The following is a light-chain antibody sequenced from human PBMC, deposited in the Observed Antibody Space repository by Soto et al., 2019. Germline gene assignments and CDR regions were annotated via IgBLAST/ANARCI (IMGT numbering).Light chain of an antibody. CDR3: TSYTTSATYV. V-gene: IGLV2-14*03. Sequence: QSVVTQPASVSGSPGQSITISCTGTSSDVGRYNYVSWYQQHPGKAPTLIIYDVINRPSGVSHRFSASKSGNTASLTISGLQAEDEADYYCTSYTTSATYVIGTGTKVTVL. CDR2: DVI. CDR1: SSDVGRYNY. J-gene: IGLJ1*01.